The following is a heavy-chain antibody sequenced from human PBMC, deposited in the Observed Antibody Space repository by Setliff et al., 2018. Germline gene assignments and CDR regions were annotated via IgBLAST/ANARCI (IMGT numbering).Heavy chain of an antibody. CDR3: AKGFPYNYESRGYYYSSGVFDI. V-gene: IGHV3-23*01. CDR2: ISGSGGST. Sequence: PGGSLRLSCASSGFTFNNYAMIWVRQAPGKGLEWVSSISGSGGSTYYADSVRGRFTISRDSSKNTLYLQMNRLRAEDTAVYHCAKGFPYNYESRGYYYSSGVFDIWGQGTMVTVSS. D-gene: IGHD3-22*01. J-gene: IGHJ3*02. CDR1: GFTFNNYA.